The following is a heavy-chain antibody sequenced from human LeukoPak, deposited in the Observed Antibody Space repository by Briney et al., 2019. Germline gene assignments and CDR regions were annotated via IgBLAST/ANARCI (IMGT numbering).Heavy chain of an antibody. Sequence: PSETLSLTCTVSGGSISSYYWSWIRQPPGKGLEWIGYIYYSGSTNYNPSLKSRVTISVDTSKNQFSLKLSSVTAADTAVYYCARVCTPDSGPLYYYMDVWGKGTTVTVSS. CDR1: GGSISSYY. V-gene: IGHV4-59*01. D-gene: IGHD1-26*01. CDR3: ARVCTPDSGPLYYYMDV. J-gene: IGHJ6*03. CDR2: IYYSGST.